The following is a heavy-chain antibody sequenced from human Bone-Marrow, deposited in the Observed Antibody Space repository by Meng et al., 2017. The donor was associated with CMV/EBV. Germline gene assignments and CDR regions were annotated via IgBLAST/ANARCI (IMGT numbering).Heavy chain of an antibody. CDR1: GYTFTDYY. V-gene: IGHV1-2*02. Sequence: ASVKVSCKTSGYTFTDYYIHWVRQAPGQGLEWMGWTNPKSGSTDFALRFQGRLTMTRETSTSTAYMELNRLTSDDTAVYYCAGNGDNKGYFAPFDYWGQGTLVTVSS. J-gene: IGHJ4*02. CDR3: AGNGDNKGYFAPFDY. CDR2: TNPKSGST. D-gene: IGHD1-1*01.